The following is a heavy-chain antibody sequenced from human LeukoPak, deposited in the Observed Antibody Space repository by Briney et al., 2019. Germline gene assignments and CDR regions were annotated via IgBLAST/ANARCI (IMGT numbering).Heavy chain of an antibody. Sequence: PSETLSLTCTVSGGSISSYYWSWIRRPPGKGLEWIGYIYYSGSTNYNPSLKSRVTISVDTSKNQFSLKLSSVTAADTAVYYCARVLSGHDAFDIWGQGTMVTVSS. CDR2: IYYSGST. J-gene: IGHJ3*02. CDR1: GGSISSYY. V-gene: IGHV4-59*01. CDR3: ARVLSGHDAFDI. D-gene: IGHD1-26*01.